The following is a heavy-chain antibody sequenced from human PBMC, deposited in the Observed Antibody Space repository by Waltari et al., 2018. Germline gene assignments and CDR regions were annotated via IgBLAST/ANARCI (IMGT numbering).Heavy chain of an antibody. D-gene: IGHD7-27*01. CDR2: SKNKIDGGTI. V-gene: IGHV3-15*02. J-gene: IGHJ3*02. Sequence: EVLLVEAGGSLVKPGGSLRLSCSGSGFSFSNAWMNWVRQAPGKGLEWVGRSKNKIDGGTIDYAAPLKGRFTISRDDSKNTLYLQMNSLKIEDTAVYYCTTRTWADGLDIWGQGTMVTVSS. CDR3: TTRTWADGLDI. CDR1: GFSFSNAW.